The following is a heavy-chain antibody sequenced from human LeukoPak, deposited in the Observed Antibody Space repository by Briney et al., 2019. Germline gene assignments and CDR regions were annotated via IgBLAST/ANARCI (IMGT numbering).Heavy chain of an antibody. D-gene: IGHD3-3*01. V-gene: IGHV4-59*08. CDR2: IYYSGST. CDR3: ARHYDFWSGPAFFDP. J-gene: IGHJ5*02. CDR1: GGSISSYY. Sequence: KPSETLSLTCTVSGGSISSYYWSWIRQPPGKGLEWIGYIYYSGSTNYNPSLKSRVTISVDSSKNHFSLKVTSVTATDTAVYYCARHYDFWSGPAFFDPWGQGTLVTVSS.